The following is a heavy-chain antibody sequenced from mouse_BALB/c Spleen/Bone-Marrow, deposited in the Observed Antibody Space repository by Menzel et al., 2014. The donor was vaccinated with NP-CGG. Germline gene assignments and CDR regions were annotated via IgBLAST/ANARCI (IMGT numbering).Heavy chain of an antibody. J-gene: IGHJ1*01. CDR3: ASYRYAWYFDV. V-gene: IGHV14-3*02. CDR1: GFNIKDTY. CDR2: IDPANGNT. Sequence: VQLQQSGAALVKPGASVTLCCTASGFNIKDTYKHWVKQRPEQGLERLGRIDPANGNTKYDPKFQGKATITADTSSNTAYLQLSSLTSEDTAVYYCASYRYAWYFDVWGAGTTVTVSS. D-gene: IGHD2-14*01.